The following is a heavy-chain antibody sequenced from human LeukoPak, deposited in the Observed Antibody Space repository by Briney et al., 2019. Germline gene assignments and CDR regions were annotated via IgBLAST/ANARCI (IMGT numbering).Heavy chain of an antibody. CDR2: IYYSGST. CDR1: GGSISSGGYY. J-gene: IGHJ5*02. V-gene: IGHV4-31*03. Sequence: SQTLSLTCTVSGGSISSGGYYWSWIRQHPGKGLEWIGYIYYSGSTYYNPSLKSRVTISVDTSKNQFSLKLSSVTAADTAVYYCASRSARYNWNYVYWFDPWGQGTLVTVSS. CDR3: ASRSARYNWNYVYWFDP. D-gene: IGHD1-7*01.